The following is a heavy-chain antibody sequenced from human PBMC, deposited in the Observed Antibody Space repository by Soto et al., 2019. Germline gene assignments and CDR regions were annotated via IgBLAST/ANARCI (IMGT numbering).Heavy chain of an antibody. CDR1: GFNFHRDC. Sequence: GGSLRVSCSGSGFNFHRDCSNWVRQGPGKGLEWVSSISSSISYIYYADAVKGRFTISRDNAKNSLYLQMNSLRAEDTAVYYCASKWGGSWTHAFDIWGQGTMVTVSS. CDR2: ISSSISYI. J-gene: IGHJ3*02. CDR3: ASKWGGSWTHAFDI. D-gene: IGHD6-13*01. V-gene: IGHV3-21*01.